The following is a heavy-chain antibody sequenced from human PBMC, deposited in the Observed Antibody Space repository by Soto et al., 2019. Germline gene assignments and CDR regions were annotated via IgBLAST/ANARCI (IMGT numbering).Heavy chain of an antibody. D-gene: IGHD3-3*01. J-gene: IGHJ4*02. CDR1: GFTFSSYG. CDR2: ISGSGGST. CDR3: AKVGHVKYNYDFWSGYLSLFDY. V-gene: IGHV3-23*01. Sequence: GGSLRLSCAASGFTFSSYGIRWVRQAPGKGLEWVSAISGSGGSTYYADSVKGRFTISRDNSKNTLYLQMNSLRAEDTAVYYCAKVGHVKYNYDFWSGYLSLFDYWGQGTLVTVSS.